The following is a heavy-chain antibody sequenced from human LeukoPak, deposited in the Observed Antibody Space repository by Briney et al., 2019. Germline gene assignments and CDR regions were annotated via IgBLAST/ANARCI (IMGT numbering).Heavy chain of an antibody. CDR1: GDSISRSGSS. CDR2: IYHSGGA. CDR3: AKDFIAQSPIPAY. Sequence: SETLSLTCAVSGDSISRSGSSWSWIRQPPRMGLEWIGYIYHSGGAYYNPSLRCRFTISLDTSKNQFSLRLSSVAAADTAVYYCAKDFIAQSPIPAYWGQGILLSVSS. J-gene: IGHJ4*02. V-gene: IGHV4-30-2*01. D-gene: IGHD6-13*01.